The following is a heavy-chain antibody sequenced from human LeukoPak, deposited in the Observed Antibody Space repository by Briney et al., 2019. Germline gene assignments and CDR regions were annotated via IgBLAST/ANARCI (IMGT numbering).Heavy chain of an antibody. D-gene: IGHD2-2*01. J-gene: IGHJ3*02. V-gene: IGHV3-21*01. CDR3: ARTFFRGPSPYAFDI. CDR1: GFTFSVYS. CDR2: ISSSSSYI. Sequence: GGSLRLSCAASGFTFSVYSMNWVRQAPGKGLEWVSSISSSSSYIYYADSVKGRFTISRDNAKNSLYLQMNSLRAEDTAVYYCARTFFRGPSPYAFDIWGQGTMVTVSS.